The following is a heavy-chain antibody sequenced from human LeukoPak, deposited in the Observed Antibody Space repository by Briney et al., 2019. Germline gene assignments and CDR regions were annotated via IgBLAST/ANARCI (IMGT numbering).Heavy chain of an antibody. V-gene: IGHV1-2*02. CDR2: INPNSGGT. J-gene: IGHJ4*02. CDR3: ARLLYYDILAGYRPDDY. CDR1: GYTFTGYY. Sequence: ASVKVSCKASGYTFTGYYMHWVRQAPGQGLEWMGWINPNSGGTNYAQKFQGRVTMTRDTSISTAYMELSGLRSDDTAVYYCARLLYYDILAGYRPDDYWGQGTLVTVSS. D-gene: IGHD3-9*01.